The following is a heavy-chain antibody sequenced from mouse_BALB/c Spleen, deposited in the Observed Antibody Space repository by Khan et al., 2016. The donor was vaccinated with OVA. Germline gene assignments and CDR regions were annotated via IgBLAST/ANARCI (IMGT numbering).Heavy chain of an antibody. J-gene: IGHJ4*01. Sequence: QVQLKESGPGLVAPSQSLSITCTVSGFSLTDYAVSWIRQPPGKGLEWLGVIWVSGSKYYNSVLKPRLSISKDNSKSQVFLKMNSLQTDDIAMYFCARDPPYYSMDYWGQGTSVTVSS. CDR2: IWVSGSK. CDR3: ARDPPYYSMDY. CDR1: GFSLTDYA. V-gene: IGHV2-6-5*01.